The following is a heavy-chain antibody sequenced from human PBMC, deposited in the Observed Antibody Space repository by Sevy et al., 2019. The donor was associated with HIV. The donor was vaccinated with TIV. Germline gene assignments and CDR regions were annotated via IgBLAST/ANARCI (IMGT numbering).Heavy chain of an antibody. CDR3: ARGGGYSGYEYYGMDV. J-gene: IGHJ6*02. Sequence: SETLSLTCTVSGGSISSYYWSWIRQPPGKGLEWIGYIYYSGSTNYNPSLKSRVTISVDTSKNQLSLKLSSGTAADTAVYYCARGGGYSGYEYYGMDVWGQGTTVTVSS. D-gene: IGHD5-12*01. CDR2: IYYSGST. CDR1: GGSISSYY. V-gene: IGHV4-59*01.